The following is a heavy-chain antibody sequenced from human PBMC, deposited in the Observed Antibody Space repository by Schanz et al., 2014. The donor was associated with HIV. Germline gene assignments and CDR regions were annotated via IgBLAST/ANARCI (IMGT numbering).Heavy chain of an antibody. Sequence: QEQLVQSGAAVRKPGSSVTVSCKTSGGTFNNYALNWVRQAPGQGLEWMGGIIPIFGTANYAQKFQGRVTITADESTSTAYMELRGLTSEDAAVYYCARAGLWYNSGDYYGSAFDVWGPGTAVTVAS. J-gene: IGHJ3*01. D-gene: IGHD3-3*01. CDR1: GGTFNNYA. CDR3: ARAGLWYNSGDYYGSAFDV. V-gene: IGHV1-69*01. CDR2: IIPIFGTA.